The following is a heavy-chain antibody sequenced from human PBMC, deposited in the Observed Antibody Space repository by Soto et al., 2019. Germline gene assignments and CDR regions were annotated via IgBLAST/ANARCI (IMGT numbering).Heavy chain of an antibody. Sequence: GGSLRLSCAASGFTVSSNYMSWVRQAPGKGLEWVSVIYSGGSTYYADSVKGRFTISRDNSKNTLYLQMNSLRAEDTAVYYCAREGSSSSDYYYSGMDVWGQGTTVTVSS. J-gene: IGHJ6*02. D-gene: IGHD6-6*01. V-gene: IGHV3-53*01. CDR3: AREGSSSSDYYYSGMDV. CDR1: GFTVSSNY. CDR2: IYSGGST.